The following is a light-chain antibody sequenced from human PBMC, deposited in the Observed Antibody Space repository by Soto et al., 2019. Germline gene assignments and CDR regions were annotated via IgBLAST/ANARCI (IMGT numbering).Light chain of an antibody. Sequence: DIQMTQSPSSLSASVGDRVTITCQASQDISNYLNWYQQKPGKAPKLLIYDASNLQTGVPSRFSPSGSGTDFTFTISSLQPEDIATYYCQQYDNLPLTFGPGTKVAIQ. J-gene: IGKJ3*01. CDR3: QQYDNLPLT. CDR1: QDISNY. V-gene: IGKV1-33*01. CDR2: DAS.